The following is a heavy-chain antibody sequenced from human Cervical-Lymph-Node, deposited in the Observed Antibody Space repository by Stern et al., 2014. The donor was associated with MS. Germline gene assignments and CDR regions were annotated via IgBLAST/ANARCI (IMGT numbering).Heavy chain of an antibody. CDR2: INQDGSEK. J-gene: IGHJ4*02. D-gene: IGHD5/OR15-5a*01. CDR3: ARDSSLVSVAADKWDH. Sequence: EVQLVESGGDLVQPGGSLRLSCAASGFTFSNYWMTWVRQAPGKGLEWVANINQDGSEKYYLDSVKGRFTISRDNAKESLYLQVNSLRAEDTGVYYCARDSSLVSVAADKWDHWGQGTLVTVSS. V-gene: IGHV3-7*01. CDR1: GFTFSNYW.